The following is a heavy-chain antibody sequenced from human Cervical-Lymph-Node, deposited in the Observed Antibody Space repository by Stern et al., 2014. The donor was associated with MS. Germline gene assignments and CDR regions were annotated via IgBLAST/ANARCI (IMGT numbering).Heavy chain of an antibody. D-gene: IGHD2-2*02. CDR1: GYTFTSYY. V-gene: IGHV1-46*03. Sequence: VQLEESGAEVKKPGASVKVSCKASGYTFTSYYMHWVRQAPGQGLEWMGIINAYGGSTSYAQKFQGRVTMTRDTSTSTVYLELSSLRSEDTAVYYCTRALHGCTSTSCYKYIDYWGQGTLVTVSS. CDR3: TRALHGCTSTSCYKYIDY. J-gene: IGHJ4*02. CDR2: INAYGGST.